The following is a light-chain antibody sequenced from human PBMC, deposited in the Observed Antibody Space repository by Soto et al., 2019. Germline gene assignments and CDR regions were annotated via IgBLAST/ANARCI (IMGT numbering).Light chain of an antibody. V-gene: IGKV3-15*01. CDR2: GAS. CDR3: QQYHNWRT. J-gene: IGKJ1*01. Sequence: EIVMTQSPATLSVSPGERATLSCRASQSVSSNLGWYQPKPGQAPRLLIHGASTRAAGIPAWFSGSGSVTEFTLTISSLQAEDFAVYYCQQYHNWRTFGQETKVEIK. CDR1: QSVSSN.